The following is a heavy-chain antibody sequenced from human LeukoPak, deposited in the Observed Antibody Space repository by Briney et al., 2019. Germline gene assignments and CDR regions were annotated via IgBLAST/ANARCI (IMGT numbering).Heavy chain of an antibody. CDR3: CYGSGSNFDY. V-gene: IGHV4-38-2*02. Sequence: SETLSLTCTASGYSISSGYYWGWIRQPPGKGLEWIGSIYHSGSTYYNPSLKSRVTISVDTSKNQFSLKLSSVTAADTAVYYCCYGSGSNFDYWGQGTLVTVSS. CDR2: IYHSGST. J-gene: IGHJ4*02. CDR1: GYSISSGYY. D-gene: IGHD3-10*01.